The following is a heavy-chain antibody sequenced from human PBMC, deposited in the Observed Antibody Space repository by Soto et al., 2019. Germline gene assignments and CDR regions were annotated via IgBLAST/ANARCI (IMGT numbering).Heavy chain of an antibody. V-gene: IGHV4-31*03. CDR1: GGSMSSEGYY. Sequence: SETLSLTCTVSGGSMSSEGYYWSWIRQHPGKGLEWIGYIYHIGSPSYNPSLKSRLSMSLDTSKNQFSLNLTSVTAADTAIYYCVRDRALDSSGHWFDSWGQGTLVTVS. CDR3: VRDRALDSSGHWFDS. CDR2: IYHIGSP. J-gene: IGHJ5*01. D-gene: IGHD6-19*01.